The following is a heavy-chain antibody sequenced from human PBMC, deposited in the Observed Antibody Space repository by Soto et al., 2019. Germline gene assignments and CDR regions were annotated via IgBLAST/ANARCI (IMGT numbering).Heavy chain of an antibody. D-gene: IGHD4-17*01. V-gene: IGHV1-18*01. CDR1: GYTFTSYG. Sequence: GASVKVSCKASGYTFTSYGISWVRQAPGQGLEWMGWISAYNGNTNYAQKLQGRVTMTTDTSTSTAYMELRSLRSDDTAVYYCARVGTTVTKNDAFDIWGQGTMVTVSS. CDR2: ISAYNGNT. CDR3: ARVGTTVTKNDAFDI. J-gene: IGHJ3*02.